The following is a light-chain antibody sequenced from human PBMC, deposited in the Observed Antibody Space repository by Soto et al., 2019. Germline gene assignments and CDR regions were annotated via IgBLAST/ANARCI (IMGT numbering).Light chain of an antibody. CDR3: SSYSRSINYV. V-gene: IGLV2-8*01. CDR1: NNDIGGYTY. Sequence: QSVLTQPPSASGSPGQSVTIPCTGTNNDIGGYTYVSWYQQLPGKAPKLMIYEVNKRPSGIPDRFSGSKSGNTASLTVSGLQPEDEAEYFCSSYSRSINYVFGTGTKGTVL. J-gene: IGLJ1*01. CDR2: EVN.